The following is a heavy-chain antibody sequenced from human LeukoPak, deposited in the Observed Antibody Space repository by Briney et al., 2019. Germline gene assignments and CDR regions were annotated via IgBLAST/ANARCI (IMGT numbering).Heavy chain of an antibody. CDR1: GFTFSSYA. CDR3: ARDRFAIFGVVIQFDY. D-gene: IGHD3-3*01. CDR2: IKQDGSVK. Sequence: GGSLRLSCAASGFTFSSYAMSWVRQAPGKGLEWVANIKQDGSVKYYVDSVKGRFTISRNNAKNSLYLQMNSLRAEDTAVYYCARDRFAIFGVVIQFDYWGQGTLVTASS. J-gene: IGHJ4*02. V-gene: IGHV3-7*01.